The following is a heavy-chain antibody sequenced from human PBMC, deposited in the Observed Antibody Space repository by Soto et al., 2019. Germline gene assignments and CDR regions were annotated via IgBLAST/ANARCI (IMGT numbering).Heavy chain of an antibody. V-gene: IGHV1-18*01. D-gene: IGHD3-10*01. J-gene: IGHJ4*02. CDR2: ISAYNGNT. Sequence: QVQLVQSGAEVKKPGASVKVSCKASGYTFTSYGISWVRQAPGQGLEWMGWISAYNGNTNYAQKLQGSVTMTTDTSTSTAYMELRSLRSDDTAVYYCARDVSITMVRGYWADWGQGTLVTVSS. CDR1: GYTFTSYG. CDR3: ARDVSITMVRGYWAD.